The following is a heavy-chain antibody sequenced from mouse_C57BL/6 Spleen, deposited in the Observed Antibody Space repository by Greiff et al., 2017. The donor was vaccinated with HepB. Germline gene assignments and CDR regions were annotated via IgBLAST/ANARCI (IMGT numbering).Heavy chain of an antibody. CDR3: ARGKGYAMDY. CDR2: IYPGSGNT. Sequence: VQLQQSGPELVKPGASVKISCKASGYSFTSYYIHWVKQRPGQGLEWSGWIYPGSGNTKYNEKFKGKATLTADTSSSTAYMQLSSLTSEDSAVYYCARGKGYAMDYWGQGTSVTVSS. J-gene: IGHJ4*01. CDR1: GYSFTSYY. D-gene: IGHD1-3*01. V-gene: IGHV1-66*01.